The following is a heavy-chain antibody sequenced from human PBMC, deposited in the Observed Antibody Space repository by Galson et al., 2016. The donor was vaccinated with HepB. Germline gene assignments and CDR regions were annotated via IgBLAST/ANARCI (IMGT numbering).Heavy chain of an antibody. J-gene: IGHJ4*02. CDR3: ARMVYGDAYYFDC. CDR2: VFQSGST. D-gene: IGHD4-17*01. Sequence: ETLSLTCAVSGGSINSPTWWSWVRQPPGKGLEWIGEVFQSGSTYYNPSLKSRVTISVDTSKNQFSLKLSSVTAADTAVYYCARMVYGDAYYFDCWGQGTLVTVSS. CDR1: GGSINSPTW. V-gene: IGHV4-4*02.